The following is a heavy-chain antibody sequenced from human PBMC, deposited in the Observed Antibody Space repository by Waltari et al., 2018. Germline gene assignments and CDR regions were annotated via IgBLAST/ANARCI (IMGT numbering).Heavy chain of an antibody. D-gene: IGHD4-17*01. J-gene: IGHJ3*02. CDR1: GFTLSTYS. CDR2: ISSRSYI. CDR3: GRDVYGDYVGGGGGAFDI. V-gene: IGHV3-21*01. Sequence: EVQLVESGGGLVKPGGSLRLSCAASGFTLSTYSMNWVRQAPGKGLELVSSISSRSYIYYVDSVKGRFTISRDNAKNSLYLQMNSLRAEDTAVYYCGRDVYGDYVGGGGGAFDIWGQGTMVTVSS.